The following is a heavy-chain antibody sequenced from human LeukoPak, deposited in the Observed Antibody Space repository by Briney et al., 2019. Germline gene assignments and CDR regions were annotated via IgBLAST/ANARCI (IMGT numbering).Heavy chain of an antibody. J-gene: IGHJ4*02. Sequence: SEPLSLTCAVYGGSSIGYSWTWARPPPGKGLEWIGEIDDSGITNYRPSLKSRVTISVDTSKNQLSLQLSSVTAADTAVYYCARVSGYCSDGVCRFDYWGQGTLVTVSS. CDR2: IDDSGIT. D-gene: IGHD2-8*01. V-gene: IGHV4-34*01. CDR1: GGSSIGYS. CDR3: ARVSGYCSDGVCRFDY.